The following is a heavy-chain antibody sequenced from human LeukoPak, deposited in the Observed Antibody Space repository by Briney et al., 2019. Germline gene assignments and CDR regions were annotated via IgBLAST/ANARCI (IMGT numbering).Heavy chain of an antibody. CDR3: AKELLYCSSINCPFDY. D-gene: IGHD2-2*01. Sequence: PGGSLRLSCAASGFTFSSYAMSWVRQAPGKGLEWVSPISGSGGGTYYADSVKGRFTISRDNSKNTLYLQMHSLRAEDTTVYYCAKELLYCSSINCPFDYWGQGTLVTVSS. CDR2: ISGSGGGT. V-gene: IGHV3-23*01. J-gene: IGHJ4*02. CDR1: GFTFSSYA.